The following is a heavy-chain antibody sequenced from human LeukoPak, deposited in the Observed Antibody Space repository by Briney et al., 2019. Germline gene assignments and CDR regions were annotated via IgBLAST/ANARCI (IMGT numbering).Heavy chain of an antibody. V-gene: IGHV3-48*03. CDR2: ISNSGSTR. CDR3: ARDLSSMVRGVDGFDY. D-gene: IGHD3-10*01. CDR1: GFTFSSYE. J-gene: IGHJ4*02. Sequence: GGSLRLSCAASGFTFSSYEMNWVRQAPGKGLEWVSYISNSGSTRKYANSVKGRFTISRDNAKNSLYLQMNSLRAEDTAVYYCARDLSSMVRGVDGFDYWGQGTLVTVSS.